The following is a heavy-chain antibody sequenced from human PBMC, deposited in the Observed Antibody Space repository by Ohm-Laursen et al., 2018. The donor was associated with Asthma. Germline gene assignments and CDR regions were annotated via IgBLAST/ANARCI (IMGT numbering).Heavy chain of an antibody. J-gene: IGHJ4*02. Sequence: ESSVKVSCKASGYTFIDYYMHWVRQAPGQGLEWMGRINPKTGCTDYAQKFQGRVTMTGDTSITTAYLELSGLASDDTAVYYCARHSRWLQPGEWGQGTLVTVSS. CDR1: GYTFIDYY. D-gene: IGHD5-24*01. CDR3: ARHSRWLQPGE. V-gene: IGHV1-2*06. CDR2: INPKTGCT.